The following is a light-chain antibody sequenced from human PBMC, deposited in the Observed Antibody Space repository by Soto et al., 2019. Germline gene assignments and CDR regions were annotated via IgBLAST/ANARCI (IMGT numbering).Light chain of an antibody. CDR2: SNN. CDR1: SSNMGSNT. J-gene: IGLJ1*01. CDR3: EAWEDSLNGYV. V-gene: IGLV1-44*01. Sequence: QCALTQPPSASGTPGQRGTISCSGSSSNMGSNTVKWYQQLPGTAAKLLIYSNNQRPSGPPARLSAPKSGTSASLATSGLQSEDEADYYCEAWEDSLNGYVVGTAPTATV.